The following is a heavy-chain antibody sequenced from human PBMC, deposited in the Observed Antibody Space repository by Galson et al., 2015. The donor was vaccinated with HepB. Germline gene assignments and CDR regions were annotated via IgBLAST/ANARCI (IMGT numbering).Heavy chain of an antibody. J-gene: IGHJ6*02. D-gene: IGHD2-2*01. Sequence: SVKVSCKASGGTFSSYAISWVRQAPGQGLEWMGGIIPIFGTANYAQKFQGRVTITADESTSTAYMELSSLRSEDTAVYYCARRYCSSTSRYAGGRYGMDVWGQGTTVTVSS. CDR2: IIPIFGTA. CDR1: GGTFSSYA. CDR3: ARRYCSSTSRYAGGRYGMDV. V-gene: IGHV1-69*13.